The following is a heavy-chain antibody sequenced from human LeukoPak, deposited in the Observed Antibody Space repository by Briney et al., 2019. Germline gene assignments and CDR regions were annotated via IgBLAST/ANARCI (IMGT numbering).Heavy chain of an antibody. D-gene: IGHD2-21*02. J-gene: IGHJ5*02. Sequence: GASVKVSCKASGYTFTGYYMHWVRQAPGQGLEWMGWINPNSGGTNYAQKFQGRVTTTRDTSISTAYMELSRLRSDDTAVYYCARDLVTAIHNWFDPWGQGTLVTVSS. CDR1: GYTFTGYY. CDR2: INPNSGGT. CDR3: ARDLVTAIHNWFDP. V-gene: IGHV1-2*02.